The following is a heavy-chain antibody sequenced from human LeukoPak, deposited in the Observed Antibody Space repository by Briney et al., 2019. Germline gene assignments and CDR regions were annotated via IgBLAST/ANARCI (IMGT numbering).Heavy chain of an antibody. CDR3: ARLPPYDILTGGTFAI. CDR1: GGAIDNYY. V-gene: IGHV4-59*01. J-gene: IGHJ3*02. D-gene: IGHD3-9*01. CDR2: IYYSGTT. Sequence: PSETLSLTCSVSGGAIDNYYWSWIRQPPGKGLEWISYIYYSGTTHYNPSFKSRVTMSVDTSKNEFSLKVNSVTAAETGMYYCARLPPYDILTGGTFAIWGQGTMVTVAS.